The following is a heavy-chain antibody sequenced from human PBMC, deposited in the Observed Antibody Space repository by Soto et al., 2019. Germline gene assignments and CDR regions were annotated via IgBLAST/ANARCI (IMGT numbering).Heavy chain of an antibody. V-gene: IGHV3-48*01. CDR3: ARDDYPYYDDSSGYHFDY. D-gene: IGHD3-22*01. CDR2: ISDSSSTI. J-gene: IGHJ4*02. Sequence: GGSLRLSCAASGFTFSTFNMNWVRQAPGKGLEWVSYISDSSSTIHYADSVKGRFTISRDNAKNSLYLQMNSLRVEDTAVYYCARDDYPYYDDSSGYHFDYWGQGALVTVSS. CDR1: GFTFSTFN.